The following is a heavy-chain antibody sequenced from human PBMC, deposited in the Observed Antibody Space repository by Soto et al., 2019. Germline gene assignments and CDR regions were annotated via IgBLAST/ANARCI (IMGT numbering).Heavy chain of an antibody. V-gene: IGHV5-51*01. D-gene: IGHD6-19*01. Sequence: GESLKISCKGSGYSFTSYWIGWVRQMPGKGLEWMGIIYPGDSDTRYSPSFQGQVTISADKSINTAYLQWSSLKASDTAMYYCARPARRNRMGSGWYPSKEAYYFDYWGQGTLVTVSS. J-gene: IGHJ4*02. CDR1: GYSFTSYW. CDR3: ARPARRNRMGSGWYPSKEAYYFDY. CDR2: IYPGDSDT.